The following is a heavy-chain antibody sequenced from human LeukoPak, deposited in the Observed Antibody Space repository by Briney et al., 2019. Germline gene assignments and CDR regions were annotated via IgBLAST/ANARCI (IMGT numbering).Heavy chain of an antibody. CDR2: IRYDGSNK. Sequence: GGSLRLSCAASGFTFSSYGMHWVRQAPGKGLEWVAFIRYDGSNKYYADSVKGRFTISRDNSKNTLYLQMNSLRAEDTAVYYCAKDGYSYGSLYYFDYWGQGTLVTVSS. V-gene: IGHV3-30*02. D-gene: IGHD5-18*01. CDR1: GFTFSSYG. CDR3: AKDGYSYGSLYYFDY. J-gene: IGHJ4*02.